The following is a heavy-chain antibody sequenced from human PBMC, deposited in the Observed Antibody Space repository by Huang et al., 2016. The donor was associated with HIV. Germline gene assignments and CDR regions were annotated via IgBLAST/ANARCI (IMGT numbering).Heavy chain of an antibody. CDR3: ARGYSSSWYGYYFDY. D-gene: IGHD6-13*01. V-gene: IGHV1-18*04. CDR1: GSTFASYG. Sequence: QVQLVQSGGEVKKPGASVKFSCKASGSTFASYGISWVRQAPGQGLEWMGWISAYKGNTNYAQKLQGRVTRTTDTTTSTAYRELRSLRSDDTAVYYCARGYSSSWYGYYFDYWGQGTLVTVSS. J-gene: IGHJ4*02. CDR2: ISAYKGNT.